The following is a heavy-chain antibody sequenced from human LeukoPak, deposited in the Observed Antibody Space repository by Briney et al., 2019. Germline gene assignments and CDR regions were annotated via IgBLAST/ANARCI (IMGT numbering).Heavy chain of an antibody. CDR1: GGSISSYY. J-gene: IGHJ6*02. CDR3: ARIPAAISGYYYYYGMDV. V-gene: IGHV4-59*01. Sequence: SETLSLTCTVSGGSISSYYWSWIRQPPGKGLEWIGYIYYSGSTNYNPSLKSRVTVSVDTSKNQFSLKLSSVTAADTAVYYCARIPAAISGYYYYYGMDVWGQGTTVTVSS. D-gene: IGHD2-2*01. CDR2: IYYSGST.